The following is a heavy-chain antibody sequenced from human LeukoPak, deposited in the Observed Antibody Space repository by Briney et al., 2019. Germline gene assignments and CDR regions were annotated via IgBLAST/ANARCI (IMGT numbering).Heavy chain of an antibody. V-gene: IGHV4-61*02. CDR2: IYTSGST. CDR3: AKDLCFGGSCGGDY. Sequence: PSETLSLTCTVSGGSISSGSYYWSWIRQPAGKGLEWIGRIYTSGSTNYNPSLKSRVTISVDTSKNQFSLKLSSVTAADTAVYYCAKDLCFGGSCGGDYWGQGTLVTVSS. CDR1: GGSISSGSYY. J-gene: IGHJ4*02. D-gene: IGHD2-15*01.